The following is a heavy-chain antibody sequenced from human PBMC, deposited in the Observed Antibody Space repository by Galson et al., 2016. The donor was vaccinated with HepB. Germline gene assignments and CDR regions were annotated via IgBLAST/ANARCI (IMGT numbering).Heavy chain of an antibody. CDR1: GFTFSYWP. Sequence: SLRLSCAASGFTFSYWPMHWVRQAPDKGLEWVAIVSNDGNSKYYADSVKGRFTISRANSNNTLFLQMNSLRAEDTAVDYCARGNGGKASLDYWGQGTLVTVAS. D-gene: IGHD4-23*01. J-gene: IGHJ4*02. V-gene: IGHV3-30*03. CDR2: VSNDGNSK. CDR3: ARGNGGKASLDY.